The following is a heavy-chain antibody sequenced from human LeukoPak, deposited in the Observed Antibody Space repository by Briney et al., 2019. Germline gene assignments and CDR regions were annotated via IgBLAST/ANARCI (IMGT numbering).Heavy chain of an antibody. V-gene: IGHV3-23*01. CDR1: GFTFSSYA. CDR3: AKGGYSGYDLSLPFDY. Sequence: GSLRLSCAASGFTFSSYAMSWVRQAPGKGLEWVSAISGSGGSTYYADSVKGRFTISRDNSKNTLYLQMNSLRAEDTAVYYCAKGGYSGYDLSLPFDYWGQGTLVTVSS. D-gene: IGHD5-12*01. J-gene: IGHJ4*02. CDR2: ISGSGGST.